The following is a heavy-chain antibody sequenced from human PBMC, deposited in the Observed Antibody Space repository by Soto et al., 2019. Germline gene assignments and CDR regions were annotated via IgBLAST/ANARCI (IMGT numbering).Heavy chain of an antibody. Sequence: PGGSLRLSCAASGFTFSSYDMHWVRQAPGKGLEWVAVISYDGSNKYYADSVKGRFTISRDNSRNTLYLQMNSLRAEDTAVYYCAKDRLLLWFGELSSGFDYWGQGTLVTVSS. CDR1: GFTFSSYD. J-gene: IGHJ4*02. V-gene: IGHV3-30*18. D-gene: IGHD3-10*01. CDR3: AKDRLLLWFGELSSGFDY. CDR2: ISYDGSNK.